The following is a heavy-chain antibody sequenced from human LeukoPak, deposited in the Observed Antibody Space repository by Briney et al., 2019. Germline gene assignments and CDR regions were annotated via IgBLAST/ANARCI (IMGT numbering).Heavy chain of an antibody. CDR2: IYSGGST. CDR1: GSTVSSNY. CDR3: ARGGSYLVSDALDI. V-gene: IGHV3-53*01. Sequence: PGGSLRLSCAASGSTVSSNYMSWVRQAPGKGLEWVSVIYSGGSTYYADSVKGRFTISRDNSKNTLYLQMNSLRAEDTAVYYCARGGSYLVSDALDIWGQGTMVTVSS. J-gene: IGHJ3*02. D-gene: IGHD1-26*01.